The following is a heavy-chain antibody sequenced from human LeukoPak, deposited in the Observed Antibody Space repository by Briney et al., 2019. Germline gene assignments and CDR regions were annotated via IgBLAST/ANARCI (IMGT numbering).Heavy chain of an antibody. D-gene: IGHD2-8*01. J-gene: IGHJ5*02. Sequence: GSLRLSCAASGFTFSNAWMSWVHQAPGKGLEWIGEINHRGSTNYNPSLKSRVTISVDTSKNQFSLQLSSVTAADTDVYYCARRTPRMVGVWFDPWGQGTLVTVSS. CDR1: GFTFSNAW. CDR3: ARRTPRMVGVWFDP. V-gene: IGHV4-34*01. CDR2: INHRGST.